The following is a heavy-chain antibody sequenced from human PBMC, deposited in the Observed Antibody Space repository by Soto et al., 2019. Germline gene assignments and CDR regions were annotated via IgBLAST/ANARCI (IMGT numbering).Heavy chain of an antibody. Sequence: QVQLVPAGAEVKKPGSSVKVSCKASGVTCSSYAISWVRQAPGQGLEWIGGSIPICGTANYAQKFQGRVTITADESTSTAYMELSSLRSEDTAVYYCARDGYCISTSCYTNNWFDPWGQGTLVTVSS. D-gene: IGHD2-2*02. CDR2: SIPICGTA. V-gene: IGHV1-69*12. CDR1: GVTCSSYA. CDR3: ARDGYCISTSCYTNNWFDP. J-gene: IGHJ5*02.